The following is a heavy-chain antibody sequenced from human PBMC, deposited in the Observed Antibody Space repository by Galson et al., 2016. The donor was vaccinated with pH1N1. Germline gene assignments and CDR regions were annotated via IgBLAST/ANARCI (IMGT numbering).Heavy chain of an antibody. J-gene: IGHJ4*02. CDR3: ARDREDYWSGYLFDY. CDR2: ILPILGIP. CDR1: GGTLSSYA. V-gene: IGHV1-69*04. Sequence: SVKVSCKASGGTLSSYAISWVRQAPGRGLEWMGNILPILGIPDYAQKFQDRVKITADKSTNTAYLELSSLRSEDTAVYYCARDREDYWSGYLFDYWGQGTLVTVAS. D-gene: IGHD3-3*01.